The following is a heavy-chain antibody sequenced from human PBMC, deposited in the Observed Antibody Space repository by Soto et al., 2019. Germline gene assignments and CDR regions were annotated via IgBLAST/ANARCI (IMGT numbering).Heavy chain of an antibody. Sequence: GGSLRLSCAASGFTFSSYGMHWFRQAPCKWLEWVAVISYDGSNKYYADSVKGRFTISRDNSKNTLYLQMNSLRAEDTAVYYCAKEAGYCSGGSCPMDVWGQGITVTVSS. CDR1: GFTFSSYG. CDR2: ISYDGSNK. CDR3: AKEAGYCSGGSCPMDV. J-gene: IGHJ6*02. D-gene: IGHD2-15*01. V-gene: IGHV3-30*18.